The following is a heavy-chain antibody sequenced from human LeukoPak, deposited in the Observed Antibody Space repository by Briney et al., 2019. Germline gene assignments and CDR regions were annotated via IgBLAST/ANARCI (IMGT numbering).Heavy chain of an antibody. CDR3: ARAVWQSYHYYIDV. D-gene: IGHD2-21*01. J-gene: IGHJ6*03. V-gene: IGHV4-4*07. CDR1: GGSVSSYY. CDR2: IYDTESA. Sequence: PSETLSLTCSVSGGSVSSYYWSWIRQPAGKGLEWIGLIYDTESANYNPSLKSRVTTSVDTSKNQFSLKLRSVTAADTATYYCARAVWQSYHYYIDVWGKGTTVTISS.